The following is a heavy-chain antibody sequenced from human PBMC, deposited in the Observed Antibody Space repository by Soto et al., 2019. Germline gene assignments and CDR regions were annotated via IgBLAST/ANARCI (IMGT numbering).Heavy chain of an antibody. V-gene: IGHV4-30-4*01. CDR2: IYYSGST. CDR1: GDSISSGYDY. D-gene: IGHD6-6*01. CDR3: ARDRLIEYSSSSGYYYGMDV. J-gene: IGHJ6*02. Sequence: PSETLSLTCTVSGDSISSGYDYWSWLRQPPGKGLEWIGYIYYSGSTYYNPSLKSRVTISVDTSKNQFSLKLSSVTAADTAVYYCARDRLIEYSSSSGYYYGMDVWGQGTTVTVSS.